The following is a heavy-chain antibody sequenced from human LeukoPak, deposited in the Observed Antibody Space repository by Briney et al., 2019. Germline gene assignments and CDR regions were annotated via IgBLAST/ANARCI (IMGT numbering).Heavy chain of an antibody. J-gene: IGHJ4*02. CDR2: INPKSGDT. CDR1: GYTFTGYY. D-gene: IGHD6-13*01. CDR3: ARSAESSSWVEFDY. V-gene: IGHV1-2*02. Sequence: ASVKVSCKASGYTFTGYYLHWVRQAPGQGLEWMGWINPKSGDTYYAQKFQGRVIMTTDTSISTAYMELSRLRSDDTAVYYCARSAESSSWVEFDYWGQGTLVTVSS.